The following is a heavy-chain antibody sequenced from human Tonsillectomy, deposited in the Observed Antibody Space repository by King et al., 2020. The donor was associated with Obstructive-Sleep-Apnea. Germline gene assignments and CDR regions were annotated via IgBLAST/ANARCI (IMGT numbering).Heavy chain of an antibody. D-gene: IGHD2-2*01. CDR2: IYYSGST. Sequence: VQLQESGPGLVKPSQTLSLTCTVSGGSISSGGYYWSWIRQHPGKGLEWIGYIYYSGSTYYNPSLKSRVTISVDTSKNQFSLKLSSVTAADTAVYYCARSELSIVVVPAATRGAFDIWGQGTMVTVSS. CDR1: GGSISSGGYY. V-gene: IGHV4-31*03. J-gene: IGHJ3*02. CDR3: ARSELSIVVVPAATRGAFDI.